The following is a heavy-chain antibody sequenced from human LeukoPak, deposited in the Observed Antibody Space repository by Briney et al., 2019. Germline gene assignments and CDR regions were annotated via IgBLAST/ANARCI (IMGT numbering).Heavy chain of an antibody. Sequence: SETLSLTCTVSGYSISSGYYWGWIRQPPGKGLEWIGSIYYSGSTYYNPSLKSRVTISVDTSKNQFSLKLSSVTAADTAVYYCARDGEMATIENYFHYWGQGTLVTVSS. J-gene: IGHJ4*02. CDR3: ARDGEMATIENYFHY. V-gene: IGHV4-38-2*02. CDR1: GYSISSGYY. CDR2: IYYSGST. D-gene: IGHD5-24*01.